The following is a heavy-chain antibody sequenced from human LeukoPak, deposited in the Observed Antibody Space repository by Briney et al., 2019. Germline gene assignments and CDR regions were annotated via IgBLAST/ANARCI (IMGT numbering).Heavy chain of an antibody. CDR1: GFTFSDFA. V-gene: IGHV3-21*01. J-gene: IGHJ6*04. CDR2: TFQGGGEI. CDR3: AELGITMIGGV. D-gene: IGHD3-10*02. Sequence: GGSLRLSCAASGFTFSDFAMIWVRQPPGKGLEWVSSTFQGGGEIHYADSVKGRFTISRDNAKNSLYLQMNSLRAEDTAVYYCAELGITMIGGVWGKGTTVTISS.